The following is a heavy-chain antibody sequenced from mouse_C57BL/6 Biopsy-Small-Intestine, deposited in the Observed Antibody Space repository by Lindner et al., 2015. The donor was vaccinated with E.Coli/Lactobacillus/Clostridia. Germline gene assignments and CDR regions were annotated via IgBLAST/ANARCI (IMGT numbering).Heavy chain of an antibody. J-gene: IGHJ4*01. Sequence: VQLQESGAELVKPGASVKISCKVSGYAFSSHWMNWVKQRPGKGLEWIGQIYPGDGDTNYNEKFKGKATLTADKSSSTGYMQLSSLTSEDSAVYFCARGDYGSSLYAMDYWGQGTSVTVSS. CDR2: IYPGDGDT. CDR1: GYAFSSHW. V-gene: IGHV1-80*01. D-gene: IGHD1-1*01. CDR3: ARGDYGSSLYAMDY.